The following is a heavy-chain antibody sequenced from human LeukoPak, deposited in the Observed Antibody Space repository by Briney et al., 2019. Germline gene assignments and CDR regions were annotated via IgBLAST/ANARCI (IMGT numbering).Heavy chain of an antibody. V-gene: IGHV3-9*01. D-gene: IGHD2-2*02. CDR1: GFTFDDYA. J-gene: IGHJ4*02. CDR3: AKGYCSSTSCYIYNY. CDR2: ISWNRGSI. Sequence: PGRSLRLSCAASGFTFDDYAMHWVRQAPGKGLEWVSGISWNRGSIGYADSVKGRFTISRDNAKNSLYLQMNSLRAEDTALYYCAKGYCSSTSCYIYNYWGQGTLVTVSS.